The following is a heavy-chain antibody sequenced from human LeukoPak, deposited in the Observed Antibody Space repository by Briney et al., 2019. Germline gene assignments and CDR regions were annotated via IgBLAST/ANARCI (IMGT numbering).Heavy chain of an antibody. CDR3: ARDGAQDLEWFAGDHYYYYMDV. CDR2: IRSKTYGGTT. CDR1: GFTFGDFG. D-gene: IGHD3-3*01. Sequence: PGGSLRLSCTASGFTFGDFGMNWVRQAPGKGLEWVAFIRSKTYGGTTEYAASVKGRFSISRDDSKSVAYLQMNSLKTEDTAVYYCARDGAQDLEWFAGDHYYYYMDVWGKGTTVTVSS. V-gene: IGHV3-49*04. J-gene: IGHJ6*03.